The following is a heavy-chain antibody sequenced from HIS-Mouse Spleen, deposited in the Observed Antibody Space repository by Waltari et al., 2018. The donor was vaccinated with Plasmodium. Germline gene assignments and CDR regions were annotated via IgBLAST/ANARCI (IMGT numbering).Heavy chain of an antibody. CDR1: VGSFSGYY. CDR3: ASSGSGSYYY. CDR2: INHSGST. V-gene: IGHV4-34*01. D-gene: IGHD3-10*01. J-gene: IGHJ4*02. Sequence: QVQLPRWGAGLFKPSETLSLTCAVYVGSFSGYYWSCIRQPPGQGLEWIGEINHSGSTNYNPSLKSRVTISVETSKNQFSLKLSSVTAADTAVYYCASSGSGSYYYWGQGTLVTVSS.